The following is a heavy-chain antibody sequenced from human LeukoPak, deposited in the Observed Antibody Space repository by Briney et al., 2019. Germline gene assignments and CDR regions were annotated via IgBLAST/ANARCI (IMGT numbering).Heavy chain of an antibody. CDR3: ARAPYNWNSWFDP. CDR1: EFTFSNYA. CDR2: ISASGSNT. V-gene: IGHV3-23*01. J-gene: IGHJ5*02. D-gene: IGHD1-7*01. Sequence: PGGSLRLSCAASEFTFSNYAMSWVRQAPGKGLEWVSAISASGSNTYYTDSVKGRFTISRDNSKNTLYLQMNSLRAEDTAIYYCARAPYNWNSWFDPWGQGTLVTVSS.